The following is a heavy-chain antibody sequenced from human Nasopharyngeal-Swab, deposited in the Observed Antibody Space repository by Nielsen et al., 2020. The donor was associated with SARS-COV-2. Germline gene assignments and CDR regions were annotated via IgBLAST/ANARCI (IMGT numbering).Heavy chain of an antibody. D-gene: IGHD4-17*01. V-gene: IGHV3-15*01. J-gene: IGHJ6*01. Sequence: GESLKISRAASGFTFSNAWMSWVRQAPGKGLEWVGRIKSKTDGGTTDYAAPVKGRFTISRDDSKNTLYLQMNSLKTEDTAVYYCGYYGDEYYYYYYGMDVWGQGTTVTVSS. CDR3: GYYGDEYYYYYYGMDV. CDR1: GFTFSNAW. CDR2: IKSKTDGGTT.